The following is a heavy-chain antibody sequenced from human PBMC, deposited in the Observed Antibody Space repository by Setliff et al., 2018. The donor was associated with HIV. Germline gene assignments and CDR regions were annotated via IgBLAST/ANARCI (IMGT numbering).Heavy chain of an antibody. Sequence: GGSLRLSCAVSGFTFSDPAMSWVRQAPGKGLEWVSAISSSGDKTYYADSVQGRFTISRDNSKNTLYVQMNSLRDEDTAVYYCARADYGDFVEYWGRGTLVTVSS. CDR2: ISSSGDKT. V-gene: IGHV3-23*01. J-gene: IGHJ4*02. CDR1: GFTFSDPA. D-gene: IGHD4-17*01. CDR3: ARADYGDFVEY.